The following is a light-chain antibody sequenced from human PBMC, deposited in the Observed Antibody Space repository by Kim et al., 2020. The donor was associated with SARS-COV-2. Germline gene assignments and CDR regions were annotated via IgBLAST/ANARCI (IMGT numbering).Light chain of an antibody. CDR3: GAWDNSLSAVV. Sequence: GQRVTVSCSGASPSIGSHYVSWYIQLPGTAPKLLIYDYDKRPSGIPDRFSGSKSGSSATLGITGLQTGDEADYYCGAWDNSLSAVVFGGGTQLTVL. V-gene: IGLV1-51*01. CDR1: SPSIGSHY. J-gene: IGLJ2*01. CDR2: DYD.